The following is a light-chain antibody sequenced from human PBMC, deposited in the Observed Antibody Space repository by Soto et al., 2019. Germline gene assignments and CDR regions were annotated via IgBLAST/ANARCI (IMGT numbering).Light chain of an antibody. J-gene: IGKJ4*01. V-gene: IGKV3-20*01. CDR2: GAS. Sequence: EIVLTQSPGTLSLSPGERATLSCRASQSVSSSYLAWYQQKPGQAPRLLIYGASSRATGVPARFSGSGSGTEFTLTITSLQSEDFAVYYCQHYANWPLTFGGGTKVDI. CDR1: QSVSSSY. CDR3: QHYANWPLT.